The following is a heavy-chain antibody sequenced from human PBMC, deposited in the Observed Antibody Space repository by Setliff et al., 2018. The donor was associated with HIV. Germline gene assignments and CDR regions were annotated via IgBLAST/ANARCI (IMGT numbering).Heavy chain of an antibody. V-gene: IGHV5-51*01. CDR2: IYPTDSDT. D-gene: IGHD2-2*01. Sequence: GESLKISCKGSGYNFANYWIAWVRQVPGNGLEWMGIIYPTDSDTRYSPSFQGQVTISADTSISTAYLQWSSLKASDTAVYYCSRASDPSHRMPPTNYYYYMDVWGKGTKVTVSS. CDR3: SRASDPSHRMPPTNYYYYMDV. CDR1: GYNFANYW. J-gene: IGHJ6*03.